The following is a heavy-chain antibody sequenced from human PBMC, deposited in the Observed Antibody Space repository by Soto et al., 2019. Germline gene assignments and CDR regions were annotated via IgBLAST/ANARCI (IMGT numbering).Heavy chain of an antibody. D-gene: IGHD6-19*01. CDR1: GGSFSGYY. V-gene: IGHV4-34*01. CDR2: INHSGST. CDR3: ARHLEVAGNDAFDI. Sequence: PSETLSLTCAVYGGSFSGYYWSWIRQPPGKGLEWIGEINHSGSTNYNPSLKSRVTISVDTSKNHFSLKLSSVTAADTAMYYCARHLEVAGNDAFDIWGQGTMVTVSS. J-gene: IGHJ3*02.